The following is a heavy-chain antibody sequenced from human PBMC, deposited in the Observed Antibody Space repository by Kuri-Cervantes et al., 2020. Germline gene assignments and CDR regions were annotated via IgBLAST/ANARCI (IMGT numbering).Heavy chain of an antibody. Sequence: SETLSLTCTVSGGSISSYYWSWIRQPAGKGLEWIGRIYTSGSTNYNPSLKSRVTMSVDTSKNQFSLKLSSVTAADTAVYYCARTFWSGYSNWFDPWGQGTLVTVSS. CDR3: ARTFWSGYSNWFDP. CDR1: GGSISSYY. J-gene: IGHJ5*02. D-gene: IGHD3-3*01. V-gene: IGHV4-4*07. CDR2: IYTSGST.